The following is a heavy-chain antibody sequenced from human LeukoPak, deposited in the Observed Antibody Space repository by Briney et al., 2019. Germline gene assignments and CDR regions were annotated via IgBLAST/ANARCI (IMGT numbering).Heavy chain of an antibody. Sequence: ASVKVSCEASGGTFSSYAISWVRQAPGQGLEWMGRIIPIFGIANYAQKFQGRVTITADKSTSTADMELSSLRSEDTAVYYCAAGVDVLVPDGGWFDPWGQGTLVTVSS. V-gene: IGHV1-69*04. CDR3: AAGVDVLVPDGGWFDP. CDR2: IIPIFGIA. D-gene: IGHD2-2*01. CDR1: GGTFSSYA. J-gene: IGHJ5*02.